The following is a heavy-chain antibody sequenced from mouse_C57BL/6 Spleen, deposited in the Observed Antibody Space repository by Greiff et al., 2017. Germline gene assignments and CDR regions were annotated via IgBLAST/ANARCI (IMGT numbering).Heavy chain of an antibody. CDR2: ISSGSSTN. Sequence: EVQLVESGGGLVKPGGSLKLSCAASGFTFSDYGMHWVRQAPEKGLEWVAYISSGSSTNYYADTVKGRFTISRDNAKNTLFLQMTSLRSEDTAMYYCARVYGSSSLFAYWGQGTLVTVSA. CDR3: ARVYGSSSLFAY. CDR1: GFTFSDYG. J-gene: IGHJ3*01. D-gene: IGHD1-1*01. V-gene: IGHV5-17*01.